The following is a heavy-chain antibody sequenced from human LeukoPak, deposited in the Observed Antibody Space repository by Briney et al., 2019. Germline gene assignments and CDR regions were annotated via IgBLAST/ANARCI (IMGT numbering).Heavy chain of an antibody. CDR2: ISTGGVST. CDR1: GFTFSDYS. D-gene: IGHD4-11*01. J-gene: IGHJ5*02. CDR3: ARDAHDYSNYGWFDL. Sequence: PGGSLRLSCGASGFTFSDYSMNWVRQSPGKGLEWVSGISTGGVSTYYADSVKGRFTISRDDSKDSLHLHMNSLRADDTAIYYCARDAHDYSNYGWFDLWGQGTLVTVSS. V-gene: IGHV3-23*01.